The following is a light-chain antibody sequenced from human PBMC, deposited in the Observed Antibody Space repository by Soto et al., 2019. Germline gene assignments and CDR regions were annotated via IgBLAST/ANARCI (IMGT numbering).Light chain of an antibody. CDR2: TAS. V-gene: IGKV1-9*01. J-gene: IGKJ5*01. CDR3: QHRHSYPIT. CDR1: QGISRY. Sequence: DIQLTQSPSFLSASVGDRVTITCRASQGISRYLAWYQQEPGKAPKLLIHTASTLQTGVPSRFSGRGSGTEFTLTISSLQPEDFGTYYCQHRHSYPITFGQGTRLEIK.